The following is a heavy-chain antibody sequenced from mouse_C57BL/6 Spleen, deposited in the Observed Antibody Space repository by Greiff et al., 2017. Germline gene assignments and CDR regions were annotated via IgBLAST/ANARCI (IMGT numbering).Heavy chain of an antibody. CDR2: IDPEDGET. D-gene: IGHD1-1*01. V-gene: IGHV14-2*01. CDR3: ASPSLYYGSSYLDY. Sequence: VQLQQSGAELVKPGASVKLSCTASGFNIKDYYMHWVKQRTEQGLEWIGRIDPEDGETKYAPKFPGKATIPADTSSNTAYLQLSSLTSEDTAVYYCASPSLYYGSSYLDYWGQGTTLTVSS. J-gene: IGHJ2*01. CDR1: GFNIKDYY.